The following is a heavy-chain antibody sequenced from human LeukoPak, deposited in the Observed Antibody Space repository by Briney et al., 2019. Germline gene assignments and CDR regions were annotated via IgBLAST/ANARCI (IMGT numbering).Heavy chain of an antibody. D-gene: IGHD2-21*01. CDR3: TNPSYSSKFDY. V-gene: IGHV3-73*01. CDR2: IRSKANNYAT. J-gene: IGHJ4*02. Sequence: GGSLRLSCAASGFTFSGSAMHWVRQASGKGLEWVGRIRSKANNYATTYAASVKGRFTISRDDSNNTAYLQMNSLKTEDTAVYYCTNPSYSSKFDYWGQGTLVTVSS. CDR1: GFTFSGSA.